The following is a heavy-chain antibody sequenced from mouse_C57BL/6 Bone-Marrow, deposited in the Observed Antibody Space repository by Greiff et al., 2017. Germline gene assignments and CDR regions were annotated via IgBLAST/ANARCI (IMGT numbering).Heavy chain of an antibody. CDR2: IDPSDSET. J-gene: IGHJ2*01. Sequence: QVQLQQPGAELVRPGSSVKLSCKASGYTFTSYWMHWVKQRPIQGLEWIGNIDPSDSETHYNQKFKDKATLTVDKSSSTAYMHLSSLTSEDSAVXYCARITSVVATDYWGQGTTLTVSS. V-gene: IGHV1-52*01. D-gene: IGHD1-1*01. CDR3: ARITSVVATDY. CDR1: GYTFTSYW.